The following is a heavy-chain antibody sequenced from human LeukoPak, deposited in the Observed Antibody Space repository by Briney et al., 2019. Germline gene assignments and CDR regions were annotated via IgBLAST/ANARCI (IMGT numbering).Heavy chain of an antibody. J-gene: IGHJ4*02. V-gene: IGHV3-48*01. CDR1: GFTFSSHS. Sequence: GGSLRLSCAASGFTFSSHSMNWVRQAPGKGLEWVSYISSSSSTIYYADSVKGRFTISRDNAKNSLYLQMNSLRAEDTAVYYCAKDRVGATGGFDYWGQGTLVTVSS. CDR3: AKDRVGATGGFDY. CDR2: ISSSSSTI. D-gene: IGHD1-26*01.